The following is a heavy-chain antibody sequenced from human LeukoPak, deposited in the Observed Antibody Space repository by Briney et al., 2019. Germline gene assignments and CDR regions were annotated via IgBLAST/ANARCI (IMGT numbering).Heavy chain of an antibody. CDR1: GFPFSTFG. CDR2: ISFDGSNK. J-gene: IGHJ3*02. CDR3: AREPLDAFDI. V-gene: IGHV3-30*03. Sequence: GGSLRLSCAASGFPFSTFGMHWVRQAPGKGLEWVAVISFDGSNKYYVDSVKGRFTISRDNSKNTLYLQMNSLRAEDTAVYYCAREPLDAFDIWGQGTMVTVSS.